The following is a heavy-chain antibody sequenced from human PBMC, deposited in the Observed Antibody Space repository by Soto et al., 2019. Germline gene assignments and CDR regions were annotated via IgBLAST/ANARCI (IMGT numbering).Heavy chain of an antibody. D-gene: IGHD3-10*01. CDR2: IYYTGST. CDR1: GDSITSYY. J-gene: IGHJ6*02. Sequence: PSETLSLTCTVSGDSITSYYWSWIRQPPGRGLEWLGYIYYTGSTTYNPSLKSRVTISLDTSKNQFSLKLNSVTAADTAVYYCARHAFGSGFYYGMGVWVQGTTVTVSS. V-gene: IGHV4-59*08. CDR3: ARHAFGSGFYYGMGV.